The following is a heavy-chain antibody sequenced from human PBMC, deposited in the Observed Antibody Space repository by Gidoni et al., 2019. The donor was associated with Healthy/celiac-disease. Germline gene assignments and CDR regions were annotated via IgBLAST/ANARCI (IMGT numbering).Heavy chain of an antibody. J-gene: IGHJ6*03. V-gene: IGHV4-34*01. Sequence: QGQLQQWGAGLLTPSETLSLTCAVDGGSFSGYYWSRIRQPPGKGLEWLGEINHSGSTNYNPSLKSRVTISVDTSKNQFSLKLSSVTAADTAVYYCARGGNYYYYYMDVWGKGTTVTVSS. CDR1: GGSFSGYY. CDR3: ARGGNYYYYYMDV. CDR2: INHSGST.